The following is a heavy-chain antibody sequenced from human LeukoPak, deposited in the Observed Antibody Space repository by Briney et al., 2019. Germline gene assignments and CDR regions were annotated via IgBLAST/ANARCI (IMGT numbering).Heavy chain of an antibody. V-gene: IGHV3-21*01. D-gene: IGHD4-17*01. CDR3: ARATSTVNDAFDI. CDR2: ISSSSSYI. J-gene: IGHJ3*02. CDR1: GFTFSSYS. Sequence: PGGSLRLSCAASGFTFSSYSMNWVRQAPGKGLEWVSSISSSSSYIYYADSVKGRFTISRDNAKNSLYLQMNSLRAEDTAVYYCARATSTVNDAFDIWGQGTMVTVSS.